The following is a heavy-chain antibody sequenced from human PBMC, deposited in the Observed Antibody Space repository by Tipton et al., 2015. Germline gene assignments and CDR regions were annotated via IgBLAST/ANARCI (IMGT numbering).Heavy chain of an antibody. J-gene: IGHJ3*02. CDR2: VYYSGST. V-gene: IGHV4-59*12. CDR3: ARGHSSWTAFDI. CDR1: GGSISTYY. Sequence: GLVKPSETLSLTCTVSGGSISTYYWTWIRQSPGKGLEWIGHVYYSGSTYYNPSLKSRVIISVDTSKNQFSLKLSSVTAADTAVYYCARGHSSWTAFDIWGQGTMVTVSS. D-gene: IGHD6-13*01.